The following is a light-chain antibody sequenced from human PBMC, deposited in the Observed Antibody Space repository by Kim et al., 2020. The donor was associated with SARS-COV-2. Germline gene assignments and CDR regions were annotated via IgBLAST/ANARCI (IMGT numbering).Light chain of an antibody. Sequence: YELTQPSSVSVAPKGKATISCGGKRMQYKRLQWYQQKPGQAHVLLIYSDDMRPSGIPDRFSASHSGDTASLTISMVEAGDEAYYYCQLWDGGSDHVVFGGGTQLTVL. J-gene: IGLJ2*01. CDR3: QLWDGGSDHVV. CDR2: SDD. V-gene: IGLV3-21*04. CDR1: RMQYKR.